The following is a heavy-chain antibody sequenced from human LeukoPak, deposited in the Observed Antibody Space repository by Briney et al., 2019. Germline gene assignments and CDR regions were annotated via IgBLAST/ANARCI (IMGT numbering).Heavy chain of an antibody. V-gene: IGHV3-30*02. J-gene: IGHJ4*02. Sequence: SGGSLRLSCAASRFTFSSYGMHWVRQAPGKGLQWVAYIRYDGSNQYYADSAKGRFTISRDNSKNTLYLQMNSLRAEDTAVYYCAKDKRYSSSWYRYYFDYWGQGTLVTVSS. CDR3: AKDKRYSSSWYRYYFDY. CDR1: RFTFSSYG. D-gene: IGHD6-13*01. CDR2: IRYDGSNQ.